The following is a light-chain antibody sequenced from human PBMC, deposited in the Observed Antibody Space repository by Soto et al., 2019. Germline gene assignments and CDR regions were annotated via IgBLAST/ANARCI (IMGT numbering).Light chain of an antibody. CDR1: ISNIGSNP. V-gene: IGLV1-47*01. Sequence: QSALTQPPSXSGNPVQLVTISCSGSISNIGSNPVYWHQQLPGTAPTLIIFRNNKRPAVVPDRFSDSKSGTSSSLDISGLRSEDEADYYCAAWDDSMSVYVFGTGTKVTVL. CDR3: AAWDDSMSVYV. CDR2: RNN. J-gene: IGLJ1*01.